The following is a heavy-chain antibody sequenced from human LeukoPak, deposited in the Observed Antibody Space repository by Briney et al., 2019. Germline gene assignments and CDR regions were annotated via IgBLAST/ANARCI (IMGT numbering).Heavy chain of an antibody. CDR2: IKSKTDGGTT. J-gene: IGHJ3*02. V-gene: IGHV3-15*01. Sequence: GGSLRLSCAASGFTFSNAWMSWVRQAPGKGLEWVGRIKSKTDGGTTDYAAPVKGRFTISRDDSKNTLYLQMNSLKTEDTAVYYCTINWCSGSYYGVDAFDIWGQGTMVTVSS. CDR3: TINWCSGSYYGVDAFDI. CDR1: GFTFSNAW. D-gene: IGHD1-26*01.